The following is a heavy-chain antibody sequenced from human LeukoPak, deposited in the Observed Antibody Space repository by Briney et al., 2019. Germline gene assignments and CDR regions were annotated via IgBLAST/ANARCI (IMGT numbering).Heavy chain of an antibody. V-gene: IGHV3-21*01. D-gene: IGHD2-2*03. CDR1: GFTFSGYS. CDR3: ARPRAAGGYCSSTSCYYYYGMDV. Sequence: GGSLRLSCAASGFTFSGYSMNWVRQAPGKGLEWVSSISSSSSYIYYADSVKGRFTISRDNAKNSLYLQMNSLRAEDTAVYYCARPRAAGGYCSSTSCYYYYGMDVWGQGTTVTVSS. CDR2: ISSSSSYI. J-gene: IGHJ6*02.